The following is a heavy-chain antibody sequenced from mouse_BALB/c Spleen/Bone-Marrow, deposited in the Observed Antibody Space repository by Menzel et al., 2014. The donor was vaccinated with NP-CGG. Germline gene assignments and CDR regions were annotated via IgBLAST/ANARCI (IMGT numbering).Heavy chain of an antibody. CDR3: DRPVRLGYFDV. V-gene: IGHV2-9*02. Sequence: VQGVESGPGLVPLSQSLSITCTVSGLSLTNYCVHWVRQPPGKGLEWLGVIWAGGSTNYNSALMSRLSISKDNSKSQVFLKMNSLQTDDTAMYYCDRPVRLGYFDVWSA. D-gene: IGHD1-2*01. J-gene: IGHJ1*01. CDR2: IWAGGST. CDR1: GLSLTNYC.